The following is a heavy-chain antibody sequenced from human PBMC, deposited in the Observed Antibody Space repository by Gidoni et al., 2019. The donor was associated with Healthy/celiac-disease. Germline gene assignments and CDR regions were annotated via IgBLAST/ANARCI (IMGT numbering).Heavy chain of an antibody. D-gene: IGHD5-18*01. Sequence: EVQLVESGGGLVHPGGSLRLSCAASGSTFSSYWMSWVRQAPGKGLEWGANIKQDGSEKYYVDSVKGRFTISRDNAKNSLYLQMNSLRAEDTAVYYCARDVRGYGPDFDYWGQGTLVTVSS. CDR1: GSTFSSYW. J-gene: IGHJ4*02. CDR2: IKQDGSEK. CDR3: ARDVRGYGPDFDY. V-gene: IGHV3-7*01.